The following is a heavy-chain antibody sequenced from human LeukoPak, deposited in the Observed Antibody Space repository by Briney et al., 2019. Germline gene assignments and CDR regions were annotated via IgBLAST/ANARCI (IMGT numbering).Heavy chain of an antibody. CDR2: IYTSGST. D-gene: IGHD2-15*01. CDR3: ARDRSSRKYCSGGSCYSPYYFDY. V-gene: IGHV4-4*07. CDR1: GGSISSYY. Sequence: PSETLSLTCTVSGGSISSYYWSWIRQPAGKGLEWIGRIYTSGSTNYNPSLKSRVTMSVDTSKNQFSLKLSSVTAADTAVYYCARDRSSRKYCSGGSCYSPYYFDYWGQGTLVTVSS. J-gene: IGHJ4*02.